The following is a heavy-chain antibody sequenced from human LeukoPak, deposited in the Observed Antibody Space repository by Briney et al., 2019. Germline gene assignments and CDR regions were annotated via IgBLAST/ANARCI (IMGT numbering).Heavy chain of an antibody. J-gene: IGHJ4*02. V-gene: IGHV6-1*01. CDR1: GDSVSSNSAT. D-gene: IGHD5-18*01. CDR2: TYYRSKWKN. CDR3: VRGRDTAMGS. Sequence: SQTLSLTCAISGDSVSSNSATWNWIRQSPSRGLEWLGRTYYRSKWKNDYGVSVKSRITFNPDTSENQFSLQLNSVTPEDTAVYYCVRGRDTAMGSWGQGTLVTVSS.